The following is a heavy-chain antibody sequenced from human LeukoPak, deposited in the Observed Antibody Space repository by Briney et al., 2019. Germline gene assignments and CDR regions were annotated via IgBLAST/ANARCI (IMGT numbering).Heavy chain of an antibody. CDR3: AKHDRIGWYYAFVV. CDR2: ISCDGSKT. V-gene: IGHV3-30*18. Sequence: GGSLRLSCVASGFNFSNYAIRWVRQAPGKGLEWVAVISCDGSKTNYTVSVKGRFTISRDNSKNPLTLQMNSLRVEDTAEYFFAKHDRIGWYYAFVVWGREPRVPVSS. D-gene: IGHD3-22*01. J-gene: IGHJ3*01. CDR1: GFNFSNYA.